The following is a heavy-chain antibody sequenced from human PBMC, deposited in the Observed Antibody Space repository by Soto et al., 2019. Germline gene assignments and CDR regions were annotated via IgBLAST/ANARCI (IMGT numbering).Heavy chain of an antibody. CDR3: AKESWITMIVSDNHFDY. CDR1: GYTFTSYG. D-gene: IGHD3-22*01. J-gene: IGHJ4*02. CDR2: ISAYNGNT. Sequence: ASVKVSCKASGYTFTSYGISWVRQAPGQGLEWMGWISAYNGNTNYAQKLQGRVTMTTDTSTSTAYMELRSLRSDDTAVYYCAKESWITMIVSDNHFDYWGQGTLVTVSS. V-gene: IGHV1-18*01.